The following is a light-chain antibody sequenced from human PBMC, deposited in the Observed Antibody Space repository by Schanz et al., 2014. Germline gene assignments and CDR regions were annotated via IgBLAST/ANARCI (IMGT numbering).Light chain of an antibody. J-gene: IGLJ3*02. CDR2: GNT. V-gene: IGLV1-40*01. CDR1: SSNIGANYV. Sequence: QSVLTQPPSVSGAPGQRVTISCAGSSSNIGANYVVHWYQQLPGTAPKLVIYGNTNRPSGVPDRFSGSKSATSASLAISGLQAEDAADYYCQSYDSSLSGKVFGGGTKLTVL. CDR3: QSYDSSLSGKV.